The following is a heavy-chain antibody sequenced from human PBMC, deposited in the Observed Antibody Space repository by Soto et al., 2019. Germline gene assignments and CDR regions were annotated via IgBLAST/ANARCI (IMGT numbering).Heavy chain of an antibody. CDR2: IYPGDSDT. D-gene: IGHD3-10*01. Sequence: PGESLKISCKGSGYSFTSYWIGWVRQMPGKGLEWMGIIYPGDSDTRYSPSFQGQVTISADKSISTAYPQWSSLKASDTAMYYCARHSPVLSQYYYMDVWGKGTTVTVSS. CDR3: ARHSPVLSQYYYMDV. V-gene: IGHV5-51*01. J-gene: IGHJ6*03. CDR1: GYSFTSYW.